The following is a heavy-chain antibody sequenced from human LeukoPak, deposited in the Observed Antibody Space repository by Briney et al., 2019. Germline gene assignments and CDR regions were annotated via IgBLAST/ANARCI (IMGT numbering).Heavy chain of an antibody. J-gene: IGHJ4*02. CDR1: GGSISSYY. V-gene: IGHV4-59*01. CDR3: ARVKRGGYDHDY. CDR2: IYYSGST. Sequence: SETLSLTCTVSGGSISSYYWSWSRQPPGKGLEWIGYIYYSGSTNYSPSLKSRVTISVDRSKNQFSLKLSSVTAADTAVYYCARVKRGGYDHDYWGQGTLVTVSS. D-gene: IGHD5-12*01.